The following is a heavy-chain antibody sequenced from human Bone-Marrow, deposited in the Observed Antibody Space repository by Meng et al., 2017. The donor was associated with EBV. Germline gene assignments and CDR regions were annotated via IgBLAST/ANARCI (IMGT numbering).Heavy chain of an antibody. D-gene: IGHD5-18*01. Sequence: LVLQGSDPGLVKPSETLSLTCTISGESITTYTAYWGWIRQPPGKGLEWIGTTYHSGTTYYNPSLQSRVTISVDTSKNQFSLKMNSVTAADTAVYYCARRAASWFDPWGQGALVTVSS. CDR2: TYHSGTT. CDR3: ARRAASWFDP. J-gene: IGHJ5*02. CDR1: GESITTYTAY. V-gene: IGHV4-39*01.